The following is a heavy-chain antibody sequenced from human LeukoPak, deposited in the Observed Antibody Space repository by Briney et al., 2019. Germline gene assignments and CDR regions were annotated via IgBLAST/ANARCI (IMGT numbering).Heavy chain of an antibody. V-gene: IGHV4-61*02. D-gene: IGHD3-3*01. CDR3: ARSLRFLDSSYYYYYMDV. J-gene: IGHJ6*03. CDR2: IYTSGST. CDR1: GGSISSGSYY. Sequence: SQSLSLTCTVSGGSISSGSYYWSWIRQPAGKGLEWIGRIYTSGSTNYNPSLKSRVTISVDTSKNQFSLKLSSVTAADTAVYYCARSLRFLDSSYYYYYMDVWGKGTTVTVSS.